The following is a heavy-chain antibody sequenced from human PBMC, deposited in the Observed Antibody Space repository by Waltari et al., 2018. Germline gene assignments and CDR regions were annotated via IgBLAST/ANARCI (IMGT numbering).Heavy chain of an antibody. CDR1: GGSISSSSYY. Sequence: QLQLQESGPGLVKPSETLSLTCTVSGGSISSSSYYWGWIRQPPGKGLEWIGSIHYSGGTYYNPSLKSRVTISVDTSKTQFSLKLSSVTAADTAVYYCASVVGATLGYWGQGTLVTVSS. D-gene: IGHD1-26*01. V-gene: IGHV4-39*01. CDR2: IHYSGGT. CDR3: ASVVGATLGY. J-gene: IGHJ4*02.